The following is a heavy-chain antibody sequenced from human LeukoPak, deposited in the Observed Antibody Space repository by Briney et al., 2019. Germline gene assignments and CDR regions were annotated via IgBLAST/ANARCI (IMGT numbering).Heavy chain of an antibody. J-gene: IGHJ3*01. Sequence: SVKVSCKASGGTFSSYAISWVRQAPGQGLEWMGGIIPIFGTANYAQKFQGRVTITADESTSTAYMELSSLRSEDTAVYYCATEDFDGIVGPIDSFDVWGQGTMVTVSS. V-gene: IGHV1-69*13. D-gene: IGHD1-26*01. CDR3: ATEDFDGIVGPIDSFDV. CDR2: IIPIFGTA. CDR1: GGTFSSYA.